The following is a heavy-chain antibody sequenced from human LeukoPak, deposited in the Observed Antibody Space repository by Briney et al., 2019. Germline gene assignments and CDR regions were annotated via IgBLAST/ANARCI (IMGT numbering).Heavy chain of an antibody. V-gene: IGHV4-59*01. D-gene: IGHD3-22*01. CDR1: GGSISSYY. J-gene: IGHJ4*02. Sequence: SETLSLTCTVSGGSISSYYWSWIRQPPGKGLEWIGYIYYSGSTNYSPSLKSRVTISVDTSKNQFSLKLSSVTAADTAVYYCARVTTGGYYNCWGQGTLVTVSS. CDR3: ARVTTGGYYNC. CDR2: IYYSGST.